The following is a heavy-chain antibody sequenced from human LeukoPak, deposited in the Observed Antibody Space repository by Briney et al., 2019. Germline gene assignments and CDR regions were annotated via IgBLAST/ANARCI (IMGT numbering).Heavy chain of an antibody. Sequence: SETLSLTCTVSGGSISSSSYYWAWIRQPPGKGLEWIGSIYYSGSTYYNPSLKSRVTISVDTSKNQFSLKLSSVTAADTAVYYCARSYSSGWNDAFDIWGQGTMVTVSS. CDR2: IYYSGST. V-gene: IGHV4-39*01. CDR1: GGSISSSSYY. J-gene: IGHJ3*02. D-gene: IGHD6-19*01. CDR3: ARSYSSGWNDAFDI.